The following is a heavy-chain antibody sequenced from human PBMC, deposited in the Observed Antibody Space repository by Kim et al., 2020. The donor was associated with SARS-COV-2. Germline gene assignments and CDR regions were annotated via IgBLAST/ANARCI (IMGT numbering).Heavy chain of an antibody. Sequence: GGSLRLSCAASGFTFSSYWMHWVRQAPGKGLVWVSRINSDGSSTSYADSVKGRFTISRDNAKNTLYLQMNSLRAEDTAVYYCARVQGFTIFGVVIIGDGMDVWGQGTTVTVSS. V-gene: IGHV3-74*01. CDR2: INSDGSST. CDR3: ARVQGFTIFGVVIIGDGMDV. D-gene: IGHD3-3*01. CDR1: GFTFSSYW. J-gene: IGHJ6*02.